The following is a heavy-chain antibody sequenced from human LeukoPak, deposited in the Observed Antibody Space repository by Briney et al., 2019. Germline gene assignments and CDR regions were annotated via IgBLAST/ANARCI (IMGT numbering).Heavy chain of an antibody. J-gene: IGHJ4*02. V-gene: IGHV4-4*07. CDR2: IYTTGMT. CDR1: GGSINSYW. Sequence: SETLSLTCSVSGGSINSYWWSWIRQPAGKGLEFIGRIYTTGMTNYNPYLKSRLSMSVDTSKNQFSLELRSVTGADTDVYFCARAGYAISSYRFDYWGQGALVTVSS. CDR3: ARAGYAISSYRFDY. D-gene: IGHD2-8*01.